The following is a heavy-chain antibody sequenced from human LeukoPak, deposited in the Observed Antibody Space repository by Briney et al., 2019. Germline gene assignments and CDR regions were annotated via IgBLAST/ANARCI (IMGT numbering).Heavy chain of an antibody. CDR1: GFTFSNYW. Sequence: GGSLRLSCAASGFTFSNYWMSWVRQAPGKGLEWVAKIRQDGSEKSYVGSVEGRFTISRDNAKNSLYLRLNSLRAEDTAVYYCATESRSTSWDYWGQGTLVTVSS. CDR2: IRQDGSEK. J-gene: IGHJ4*02. D-gene: IGHD2-2*01. V-gene: IGHV3-7*01. CDR3: ATESRSTSWDY.